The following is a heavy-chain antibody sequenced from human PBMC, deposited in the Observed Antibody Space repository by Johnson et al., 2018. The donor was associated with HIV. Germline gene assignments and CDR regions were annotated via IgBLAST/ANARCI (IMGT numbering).Heavy chain of an antibody. J-gene: IGHJ3*02. D-gene: IGHD4-23*01. CDR2: ISSNGGST. V-gene: IGHV3-64*01. CDR3: AREYGIGGCNSFVSDAFDI. Sequence: VQLVESGGGLVQPGGSLRLSCAASGFTFSSYDMHWVRQAPGKGLEYVSAISSNGGSTYYANSVKGRFTISRDNSKNTLYLQMKSLRAEDTAVYYLAREYGIGGCNSFVSDAFDIWGQGTMVTVSS. CDR1: GFTFSSYD.